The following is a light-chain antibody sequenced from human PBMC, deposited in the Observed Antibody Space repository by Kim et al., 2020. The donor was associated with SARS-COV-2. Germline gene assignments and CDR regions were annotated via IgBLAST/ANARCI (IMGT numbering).Light chain of an antibody. CDR3: GTWDNSLSAGV. V-gene: IGLV1-51*01. Sequence: GQKVTISCSGSNSNIGNNYVSWYQQFPGTAPKLLIYDNNNRPSGIPDRFSGSKSGTSATLGITGLQTGDEADYYCGTWDNSLSAGVFGGGTKLTVL. CDR2: DNN. J-gene: IGLJ2*01. CDR1: NSNIGNNY.